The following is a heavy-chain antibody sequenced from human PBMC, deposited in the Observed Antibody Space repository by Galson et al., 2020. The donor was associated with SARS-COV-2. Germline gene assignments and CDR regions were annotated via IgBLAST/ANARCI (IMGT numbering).Heavy chain of an antibody. Sequence: ASVKVSCKASGYNFATFGISWVRQAPGQGLEWMGWISAYSGNTNYAQRLQGRVTMTTDTSTSIAYMELRSLRSDDTAVYYCARVSIVVVVAATFDYWGQGTLVTVSS. D-gene: IGHD2-15*01. CDR1: GYNFATFG. J-gene: IGHJ4*02. V-gene: IGHV1-18*01. CDR2: ISAYSGNT. CDR3: ARVSIVVVVAATFDY.